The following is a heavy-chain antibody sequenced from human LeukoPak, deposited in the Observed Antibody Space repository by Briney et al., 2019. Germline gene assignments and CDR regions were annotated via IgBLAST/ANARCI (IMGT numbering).Heavy chain of an antibody. CDR3: AKDAGGSDAFDI. D-gene: IGHD3-10*01. J-gene: IGHJ3*02. V-gene: IGHV3-30-3*01. CDR2: ISYDGDNK. CDR1: GFTFSDYA. Sequence: GGSLRLSCAASGFTFSDYAMHWVRQAPGKGLEWVAVISYDGDNKYYADSVKGRFTISRDNSKNTLYLQMNSLRAEDTAVYYCAKDAGGSDAFDIWGQGTMVTVSS.